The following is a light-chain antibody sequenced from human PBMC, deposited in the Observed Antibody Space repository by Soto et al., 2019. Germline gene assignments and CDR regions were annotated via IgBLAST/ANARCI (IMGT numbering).Light chain of an antibody. CDR1: QIVRSSN. J-gene: IGKJ1*01. V-gene: IGKV3-20*01. CDR3: QQYGTSPGT. CDR2: RAS. Sequence: EIVLTQSPGTLSLSPGERATLSCRASQIVRSSNLAWYQHKPGQAPRLLIYRASSRVTGIPDRFSGSGSGTDFTLIISRLEPEDFAVYYCQQYGTSPGTFGQGTKVEIK.